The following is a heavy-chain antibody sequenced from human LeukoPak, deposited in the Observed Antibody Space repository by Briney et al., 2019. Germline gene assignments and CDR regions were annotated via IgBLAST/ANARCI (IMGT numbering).Heavy chain of an antibody. CDR3: ARHLLPAAVFDY. J-gene: IGHJ4*02. D-gene: IGHD2-2*01. CDR1: GGSISSSSYY. V-gene: IGHV4-39*01. Sequence: SGTLSLTCTVSGGSISSSSYYWGWIRQPPGKGLEWIGSIYYSGSTYYNPSLKSRVTISVDTSKNQFSLKLSSVTAADTAVYYCARHLLPAAVFDYWGQGTLVTVSS. CDR2: IYYSGST.